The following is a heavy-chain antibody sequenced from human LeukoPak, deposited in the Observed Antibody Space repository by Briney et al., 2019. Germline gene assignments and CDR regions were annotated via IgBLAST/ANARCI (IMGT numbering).Heavy chain of an antibody. Sequence: SETLSLTCTVSGGSISSYFWNWIRQPPGKGLEWIGYFYYSGSTNYNPSLKSRVTISVGTSKNQFSLKLSSVTAADTAVYYCAGGFSVRGGAFDIWGQGTMVTVSS. CDR2: FYYSGST. CDR1: GGSISSYF. J-gene: IGHJ3*02. D-gene: IGHD1-26*01. CDR3: AGGFSVRGGAFDI. V-gene: IGHV4-59*01.